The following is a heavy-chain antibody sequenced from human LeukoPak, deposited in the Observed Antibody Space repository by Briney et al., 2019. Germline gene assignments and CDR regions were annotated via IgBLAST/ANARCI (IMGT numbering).Heavy chain of an antibody. CDR2: IYSGGST. CDR3: ARVGVWGSYRYNGIDY. Sequence: PGGSLRLSCAASGFTVSSNYMSWVRQAPGKGLEWVSVIYSGGSTYYADSVKGRFTISRDNSKNTLYLQMNSLRDEDTAVYYCARVGVWGSYRYNGIDYWGQGTLVTVSS. J-gene: IGHJ4*02. CDR1: GFTVSSNY. V-gene: IGHV3-66*01. D-gene: IGHD3-16*02.